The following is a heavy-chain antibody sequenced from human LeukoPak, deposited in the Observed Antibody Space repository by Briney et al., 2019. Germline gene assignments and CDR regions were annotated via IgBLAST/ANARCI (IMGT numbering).Heavy chain of an antibody. CDR1: GFTFSSYG. J-gene: IGHJ4*02. V-gene: IGHV3-33*01. Sequence: GGSLRLSCAASGFTFSSYGMHWVRQAPGKGLEWVAIIWYDGSNKYYADSVKGRFTISRDNSKNTLYLQMNSLRAKDTAVYYCAREEYSGSYYFDYWGQGTLVTVSS. D-gene: IGHD1-26*01. CDR3: AREEYSGSYYFDY. CDR2: IWYDGSNK.